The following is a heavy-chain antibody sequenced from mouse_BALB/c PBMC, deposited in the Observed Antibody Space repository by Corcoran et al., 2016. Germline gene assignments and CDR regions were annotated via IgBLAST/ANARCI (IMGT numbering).Heavy chain of an antibody. V-gene: IGHV1S136*01. CDR3: ARPTVDPDAMDY. D-gene: IGHD1-1*01. CDR2: INPYNDGT. J-gene: IGHJ4*01. Sequence: EVQLQQSGPELVKPGASVKMSCKASGYTFTSYVMHWVKQKPGQGLEWIGYINPYNDGTKYNEKFKGKATLTSDKSSSPAYMERSSLTSEDSAVYYGARPTVDPDAMDYWVQGTAVTVSS. CDR1: GYTFTSYV.